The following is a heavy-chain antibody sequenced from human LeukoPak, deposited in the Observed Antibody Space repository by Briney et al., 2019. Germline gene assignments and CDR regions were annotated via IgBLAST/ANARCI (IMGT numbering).Heavy chain of an antibody. CDR2: INHSGST. Sequence: SETLSLTCAVYGGSFSGYYWNWIRQPPGKGLEWIGEINHSGSTKYNPSLKSRVTISVDTSKNPFSLKLSSVTAADTAVYYCASGHSGYELDYYYYYMDVWGKGTTVTVSS. J-gene: IGHJ6*03. D-gene: IGHD5-12*01. CDR3: ASGHSGYELDYYYYYMDV. CDR1: GGSFSGYY. V-gene: IGHV4-34*01.